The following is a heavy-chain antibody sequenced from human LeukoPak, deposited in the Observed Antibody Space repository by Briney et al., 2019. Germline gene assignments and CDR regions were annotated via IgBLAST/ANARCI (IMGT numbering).Heavy chain of an antibody. J-gene: IGHJ4*02. D-gene: IGHD2-15*01. CDR2: ISGSGDSA. CDR1: GFTFSSYA. CDR3: VKDLARASCSGGSCYPFDY. Sequence: GGSLRLSCAASGFTFSSYAMSWVRQAPGKGLEWVSVISGSGDSADYADSVKGRFTISRDNSKNTLYLQMNSLRVEDTAVYSCVKDLARASCSGGSCYPFDYWGQGTLVTVSS. V-gene: IGHV3-23*01.